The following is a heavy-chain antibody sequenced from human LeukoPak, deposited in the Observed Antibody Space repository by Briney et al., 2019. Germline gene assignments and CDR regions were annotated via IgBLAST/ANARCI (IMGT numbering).Heavy chain of an antibody. D-gene: IGHD5-12*01. V-gene: IGHV3-21*01. CDR3: ARDWSSGYEYAFDY. CDR2: ISSSSSYI. Sequence: GGSLRLSCAASGFTFSSYSMNWVRQAPGKGLEWVSSISSSSSYIYYADSVKGRFTISRDNAKNSLYLQMNRLRAEHTAVYYCARDWSSGYEYAFDYWGQGTLVTVSS. CDR1: GFTFSSYS. J-gene: IGHJ4*02.